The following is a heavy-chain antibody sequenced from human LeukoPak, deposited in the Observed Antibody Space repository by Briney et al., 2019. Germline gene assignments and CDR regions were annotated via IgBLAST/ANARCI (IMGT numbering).Heavy chain of an antibody. V-gene: IGHV3-30*01. CDR1: GFTLSSYA. CDR3: ARDSTYYYESGSSGPHCFDT. J-gene: IGHJ4*02. D-gene: IGHD3-10*01. CDR2: ISSGGIYE. Sequence: GGSLRLSCAASGFTLSSYAMPWVRQAPGKGLEWVSIISSGGIYEYYADSVKGRFTISRDNSKNTLFLQLNSLRAEDTALYYCARDSTYYYESGSSGPHCFDTWGQGTLVTVSS.